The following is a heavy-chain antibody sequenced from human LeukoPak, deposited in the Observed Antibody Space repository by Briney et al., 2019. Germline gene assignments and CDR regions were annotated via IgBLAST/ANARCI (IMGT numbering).Heavy chain of an antibody. Sequence: VASVKVSCKAPGGTFSNYGISWVRQAPGQGLEWMGRIIPTLDIANYAQKFQGRVTFTADESTTTAYMELSRLTSEDTAVYYCARVGRLDYGDYLAHWGPGNRITVSS. CDR1: GGTFSNYG. J-gene: IGHJ4*02. D-gene: IGHD4-17*01. CDR2: IIPTLDIA. CDR3: ARVGRLDYGDYLAH. V-gene: IGHV1-69*04.